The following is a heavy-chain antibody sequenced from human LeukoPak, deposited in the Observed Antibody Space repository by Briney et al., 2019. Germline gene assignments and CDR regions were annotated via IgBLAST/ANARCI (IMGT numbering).Heavy chain of an antibody. V-gene: IGHV3-30*18. CDR2: ISYDGSNK. CDR3: AKKLSGYETYDY. D-gene: IGHD5-12*01. Sequence: GGSLRLSCAASGFTFSSYGMHWVRQAPGKGLEWVAVISYDGSNKYYADSVKGRFTISRDNSKNTLYLQMNSLRAEDTAVYYCAKKLSGYETYDYWGQGTLVTVSS. J-gene: IGHJ4*02. CDR1: GFTFSSYG.